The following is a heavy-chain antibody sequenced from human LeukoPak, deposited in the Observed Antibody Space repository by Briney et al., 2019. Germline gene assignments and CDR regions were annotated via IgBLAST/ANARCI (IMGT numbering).Heavy chain of an antibody. CDR1: GYTFTRYY. D-gene: IGHD7-27*01. Sequence: ASVKPSCKASGYTFTRYYMHWVRHPPGQGHGWRGIINPSDSSTSYAQKIQGRVTMTRDMSTRTVYMELRSLRSEDTAAYHCVRGGELDYWGQGTLVTVSS. V-gene: IGHV1-46*01. CDR2: INPSDSST. J-gene: IGHJ4*02. CDR3: VRGGELDY.